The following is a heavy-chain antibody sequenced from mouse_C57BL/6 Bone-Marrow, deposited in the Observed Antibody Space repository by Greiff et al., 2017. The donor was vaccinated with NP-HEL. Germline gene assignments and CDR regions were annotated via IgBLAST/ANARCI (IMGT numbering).Heavy chain of an antibody. CDR1: GYTFTSYG. D-gene: IGHD1-1*01. V-gene: IGHV1-81*01. CDR2: IYPRSGNT. J-gene: IGHJ4*01. Sequence: VQLQQSGAELARPGASVKLSCKASGYTFTSYGISWVKQRTGQGLEWIGEIYPRSGNTYYNEKFKGKATLTADKSSSTAYMELSSLTSEDSAVYFCARYTQYGSRYVGYAMDYWGQGTSVTGSS. CDR3: ARYTQYGSRYVGYAMDY.